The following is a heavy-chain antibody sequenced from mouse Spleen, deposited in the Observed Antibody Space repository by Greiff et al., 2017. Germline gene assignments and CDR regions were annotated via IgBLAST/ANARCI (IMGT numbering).Heavy chain of an antibody. V-gene: IGHV1-54*01. CDR1: GYAFTNYL. D-gene: IGHD5-1-1*01. Sequence: VQVVESGAELVRPGTSVKVSCKASGYAFTNYLIEWVKQRPGQGLEWIGVINPGSGGTNYNEKFKGKATLTADKSSSTAYMQLSSLTSDDSAVYFCARGYHFDYWGQGTTLTVSS. J-gene: IGHJ2*01. CDR3: ARGYHFDY. CDR2: INPGSGGT.